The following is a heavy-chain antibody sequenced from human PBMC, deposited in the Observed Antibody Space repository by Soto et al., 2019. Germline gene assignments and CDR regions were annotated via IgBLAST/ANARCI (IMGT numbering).Heavy chain of an antibody. D-gene: IGHD3-16*01. CDR2: IWSDGSNK. Sequence: QVQLVESGGGVVQPGRSLRLSCAASGFTFSRSGMHWVLQAPGKGLEWVAVIWSDGSNKNYADSVKGRFTISRDNSKKTLYLQMNSLRGEDTAVYYCARDQGGSPFDSWGQGTLVTVSS. V-gene: IGHV3-33*01. CDR3: ARDQGGSPFDS. J-gene: IGHJ4*02. CDR1: GFTFSRSG.